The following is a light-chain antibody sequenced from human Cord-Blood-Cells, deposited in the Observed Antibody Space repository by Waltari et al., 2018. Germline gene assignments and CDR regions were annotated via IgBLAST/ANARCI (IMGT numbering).Light chain of an antibody. J-gene: IGLJ3*02. Sequence: QSVLTQPPSVSGAPGQRVTIPCTGSSSNIGAGYDVHWYQQLPGTAPKLLIYGNSNRPSGVPDRFPGSKSGTSASLAITGLQAEDEADYYCQSYDSSLSGWVFGGGTKLTVL. CDR2: GNS. CDR1: SSNIGAGYD. CDR3: QSYDSSLSGWV. V-gene: IGLV1-40*01.